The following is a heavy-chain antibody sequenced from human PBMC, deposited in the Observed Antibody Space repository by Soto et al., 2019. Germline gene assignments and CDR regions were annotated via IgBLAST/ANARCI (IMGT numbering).Heavy chain of an antibody. V-gene: IGHV1-46*01. D-gene: IGHD4-17*01. Sequence: ASVKVSCKASGYTFTKFHIHWVRQAPGQGLEWMGRIDASGGVTRDAQRLQGRVTMTTDTSTSRAYMELRSLRSDDTAVYYCASVYGDYPIFWGQGTLVTVSS. CDR2: IDASGGVT. J-gene: IGHJ4*02. CDR1: GYTFTKFH. CDR3: ASVYGDYPIF.